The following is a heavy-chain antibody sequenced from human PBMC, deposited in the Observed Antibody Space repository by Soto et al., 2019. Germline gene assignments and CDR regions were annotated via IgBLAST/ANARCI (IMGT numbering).Heavy chain of an antibody. V-gene: IGHV3-7*01. CDR3: ARVGMQWLVSFDY. CDR1: GFTFSSYW. CDR2: IKQDGSEK. J-gene: IGHJ4*02. D-gene: IGHD6-19*01. Sequence: GGSLRLSCAASGFTFSSYWMSWVRQAPGKGLEWVANIKQDGSEKYYVDSVKGRFTISRDNAKNSLYLQMNSLRAEDTAVYYCARVGMQWLVSFDYWGQGTLVTVSS.